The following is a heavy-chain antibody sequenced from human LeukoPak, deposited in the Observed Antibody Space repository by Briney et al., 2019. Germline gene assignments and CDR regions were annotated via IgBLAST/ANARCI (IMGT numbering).Heavy chain of an antibody. Sequence: PSETLSLTCTVSGGSISSYYWSWIRQPAGKGLEWIGRIYTSGSTNYNPSLKSRVTMPVDTSKNQFSLKLSSVTAADTAVYYCARVLQGAAAGIYYFDYWGQGTLVTVSS. D-gene: IGHD6-13*01. CDR2: IYTSGST. V-gene: IGHV4-4*07. J-gene: IGHJ4*02. CDR1: GGSISSYY. CDR3: ARVLQGAAAGIYYFDY.